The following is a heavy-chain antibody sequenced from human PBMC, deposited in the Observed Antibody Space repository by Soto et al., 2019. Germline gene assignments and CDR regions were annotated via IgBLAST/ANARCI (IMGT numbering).Heavy chain of an antibody. CDR3: GTGSSWTKVES. CDR2: IIPIFGPA. V-gene: IGHV1-69*01. CDR1: GGTLSRSA. J-gene: IGHJ4*02. Sequence: QVQLVQSGAEGKKPGSSVKVSCKASGGTLSRSAISWVRQAPGQGLEWMGGIIPIFGPAIYAQKFRGRVSRIADESTRTAYMEMISLRSEDTAVYCCGTGSSWTKVESWGQGTLVTVSS. D-gene: IGHD6-13*01.